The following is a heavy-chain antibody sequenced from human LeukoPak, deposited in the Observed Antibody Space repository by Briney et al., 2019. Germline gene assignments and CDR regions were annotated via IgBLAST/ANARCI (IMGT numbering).Heavy chain of an antibody. J-gene: IGHJ4*02. D-gene: IGHD3-22*01. V-gene: IGHV1-2*02. Sequence: GASVKLCCTSSGYTFTAYYIHWVRQAPGQGLEWMGWFNPNSGGTNYAQEFQGRVTMTRDTSISTAYMELSRLRSDDTAVYYCAREYYFDNSGYYGVGDYWGEGRLLTVSS. CDR3: AREYYFDNSGYYGVGDY. CDR2: FNPNSGGT. CDR1: GYTFTAYY.